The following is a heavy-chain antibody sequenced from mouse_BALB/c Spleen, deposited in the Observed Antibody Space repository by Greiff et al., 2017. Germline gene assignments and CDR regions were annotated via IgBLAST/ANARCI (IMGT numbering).Heavy chain of an antibody. CDR1: GYSITSDYA. Sequence: EVQGVESGPGLVKPSQSLSLTCTVTGYSITSDYAWNWIRQFPGNKLEWMGYISYSGSTSYNPSLKSRISITRDTSKNQFFLQLNSVTTEDTATYYCARDYGYDDGRYYFDYWGQGTTLTVSS. J-gene: IGHJ2*01. D-gene: IGHD2-2*01. CDR3: ARDYGYDDGRYYFDY. V-gene: IGHV3-2*02. CDR2: ISYSGST.